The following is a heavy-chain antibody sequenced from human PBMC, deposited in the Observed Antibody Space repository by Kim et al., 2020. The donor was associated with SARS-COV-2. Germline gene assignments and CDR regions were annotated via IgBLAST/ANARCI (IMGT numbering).Heavy chain of an antibody. CDR2: ITGGSHGI. CDR1: GFTFSTYS. CDR3: VDPPNSRF. D-gene: IGHD1-26*01. V-gene: IGHV3-23*01. J-gene: IGHJ4*02. Sequence: GGSLRLSCAASGFTFSTYSMSWVRQAPGQGLEWVSTITGGSHGIHYADSVRGRFTISRDNSNNLLFLQMDSLRPDDTAIYYCVDPPNSRFWGQGTLVTVSP.